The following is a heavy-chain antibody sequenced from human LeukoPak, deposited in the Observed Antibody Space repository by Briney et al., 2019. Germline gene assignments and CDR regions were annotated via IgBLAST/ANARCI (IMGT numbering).Heavy chain of an antibody. V-gene: IGHV3-74*01. CDR3: AHAWGYGEYSPYPY. CDR2: INSDGSST. D-gene: IGHD4-17*01. CDR1: GFTFSSYW. Sequence: GGSLRLSCAASGFTFSSYWMHWVRQAPGKGLVWVSLINSDGSSTSYAGSVKGRFTISSDNAKNTLYLQMNSLRAEDTDVYYRAHAWGYGEYSPYPYWVQGTLVTVSS. J-gene: IGHJ4*02.